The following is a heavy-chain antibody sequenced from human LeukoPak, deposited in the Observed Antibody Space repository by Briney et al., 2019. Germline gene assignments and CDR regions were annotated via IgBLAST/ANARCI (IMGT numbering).Heavy chain of an antibody. V-gene: IGHV1-18*01. D-gene: IGHD6-19*01. Sequence: GASVIVSCKASGYTFTRHGFSWVRQAPGQGLEWMGWISGYNGDTIYAQKFQGRVTMTKDTATSTGYMELRSLRSDDTAVYYCARDPSNSSGRYWYIDVWGRGTLVIVSS. CDR1: GYTFTRHG. J-gene: IGHJ2*01. CDR2: ISGYNGDT. CDR3: ARDPSNSSGRYWYIDV.